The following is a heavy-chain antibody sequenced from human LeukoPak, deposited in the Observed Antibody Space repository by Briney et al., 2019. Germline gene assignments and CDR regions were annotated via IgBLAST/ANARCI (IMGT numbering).Heavy chain of an antibody. J-gene: IGHJ6*02. CDR2: IYYSGST. D-gene: IGHD2-15*01. V-gene: IGHV4-31*03. CDR1: GGSISSGGYY. Sequence: SETLSLTCTVSGGSISSGGYYWSWIRQHPGKGLEWIGYIYYSGSTYYNPSLKSRVTISVDTSKNQFSLKLSSVTAADTAVYYCARGWSSWRHEGMDVWGQGTTVTVSS. CDR3: ARGWSSWRHEGMDV.